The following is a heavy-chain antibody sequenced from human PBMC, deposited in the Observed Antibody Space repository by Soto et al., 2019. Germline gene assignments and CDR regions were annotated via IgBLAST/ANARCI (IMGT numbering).Heavy chain of an antibody. Sequence: EVQLVESGGGLVQPGVSLRLSCAASGFTFSSYWMHWVRQAPGKGLVWVSRINNDGSSTSYADSVKGRFTISRDNAKNTLYLQMNSLRAEDTAVYYCVRTSLVVAAATREDYWGQGTLVTVSS. J-gene: IGHJ4*02. CDR1: GFTFSSYW. D-gene: IGHD2-15*01. CDR2: INNDGSST. CDR3: VRTSLVVAAATREDY. V-gene: IGHV3-74*01.